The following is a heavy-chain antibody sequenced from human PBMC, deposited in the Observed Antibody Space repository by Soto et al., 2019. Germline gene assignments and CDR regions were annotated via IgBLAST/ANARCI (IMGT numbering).Heavy chain of an antibody. D-gene: IGHD2-21*02. CDR3: ARGGDWQFDY. V-gene: IGHV4-4*02. CDR2: IHHSGRT. J-gene: IGHJ4*02. CDR1: GDSSSSDKL. Sequence: PSETLSLTCTVSGDSSSSDKLWSWVRQPPGKGLEWIGEIHHSGRTNYNPSLKSRVTILVEKSKNQVSLELSSMTAADTAVYYCARGGDWQFDYWGQGTLVTVSS.